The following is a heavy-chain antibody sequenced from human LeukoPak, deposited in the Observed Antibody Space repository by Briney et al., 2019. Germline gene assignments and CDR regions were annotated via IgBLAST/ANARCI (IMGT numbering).Heavy chain of an antibody. CDR2: LKSKNDGGTA. V-gene: IGHV3-15*01. D-gene: IGHD6-13*01. Sequence: GGSLRLSCAASGFTFSTAWMSWVRQAPGRGLEWVGRLKSKNDGGTADYAAPAKGRFTISRDDPKNMLYLQMNSLKTDDTAVYYCTTDWSSSSHWGQGTLVTVSS. J-gene: IGHJ4*02. CDR1: GFTFSTAW. CDR3: TTDWSSSSH.